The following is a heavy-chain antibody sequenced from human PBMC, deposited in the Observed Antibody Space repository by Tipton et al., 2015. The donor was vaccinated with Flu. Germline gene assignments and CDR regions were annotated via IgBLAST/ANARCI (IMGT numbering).Heavy chain of an antibody. J-gene: IGHJ4*02. Sequence: SLRLSCAASGFAFRRYAMNWVRQAPGKGLEWVSGITDSGARTDYADSVEGRFTISRDASKNTLYLQMNALRGDDTAVYFCAKDRDYGDYSGPPFPDSWGQGTLVTVSS. CDR2: ITDSGART. V-gene: IGHV3-23*01. D-gene: IGHD4-17*01. CDR1: GFAFRRYA. CDR3: AKDRDYGDYSGPPFPDS.